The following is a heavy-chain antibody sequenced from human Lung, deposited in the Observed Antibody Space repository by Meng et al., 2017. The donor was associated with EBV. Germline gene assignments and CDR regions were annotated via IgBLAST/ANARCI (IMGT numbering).Heavy chain of an antibody. CDR2: IYHSGST. V-gene: IGHV4-4*02. Sequence: VHVPASGPGLGKPCGTPYLTCAVSGGSIRSSNWWSWVRQPPGKGLEWIGEIYHSGSTNYNPSLKSRVTISVDKSKNQFSLKLSSVTAADTAVYYCARDEGGNSERGFQHWGQGTLVTVSS. CDR3: ARDEGGNSERGFQH. J-gene: IGHJ1*01. D-gene: IGHD4-23*01. CDR1: GGSIRSSNW.